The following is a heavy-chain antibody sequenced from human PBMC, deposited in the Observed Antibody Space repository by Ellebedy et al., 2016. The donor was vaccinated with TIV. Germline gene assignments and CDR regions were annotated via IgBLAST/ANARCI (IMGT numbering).Heavy chain of an antibody. CDR1: GFTFTNDW. CDR2: IYPSDSDP. CDR3: ARHKGYYYYGMDV. J-gene: IGHJ6*02. V-gene: IGHV5-51*01. Sequence: GESLKISCKASGFTFTNDWIGWVRQMPGRGLEWMGIIYPSDSDPRYSPSCQGQVTISADKSSDTDSLQWSSLKAADTAIYYCARHKGYYYYGMDVWGQGTTVTVSS.